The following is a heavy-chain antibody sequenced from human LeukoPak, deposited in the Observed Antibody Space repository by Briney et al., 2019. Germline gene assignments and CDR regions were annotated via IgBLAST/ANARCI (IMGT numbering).Heavy chain of an antibody. D-gene: IGHD3-22*01. CDR2: IYYSGSA. Sequence: SETLSLTCTVSGGSISSSSYYWGWIRQPPGKGLEWIGSIYYSGSAYYNPSLKSRVTISVDTSKNQFSLKLSSVTAADTAVYYCARRIYYDGSGYYRHFDYWGQGTLVTVYS. J-gene: IGHJ4*02. V-gene: IGHV4-39*01. CDR1: GGSISSSSYY. CDR3: ARRIYYDGSGYYRHFDY.